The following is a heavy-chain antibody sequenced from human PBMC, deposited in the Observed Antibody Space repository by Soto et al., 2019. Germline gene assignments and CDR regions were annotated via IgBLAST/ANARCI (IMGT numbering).Heavy chain of an antibody. CDR3: ARGGGAAAAGGLDQ. D-gene: IGHD6-13*01. CDR2: IDPNTGAT. V-gene: IGHV1-8*01. CDR1: GFSFTNFG. J-gene: IGHJ1*01. Sequence: QVQLVQSGAEVKKPGASLRVSCKASGFSFTNFGIHWVRQASGQGLEWVGWIDPNTGATVFVQKFQGRASMSTNTSASTAYMEVSGLRVGDTAVYYCARGGGAAAAGGLDQWGQGTVVIVST.